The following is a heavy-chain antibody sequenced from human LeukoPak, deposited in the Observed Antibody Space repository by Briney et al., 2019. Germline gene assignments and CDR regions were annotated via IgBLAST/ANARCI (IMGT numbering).Heavy chain of an antibody. V-gene: IGHV3-30-3*01. CDR3: ARDYCSGSSCYSEGY. J-gene: IGHJ4*02. CDR1: GFTFSAYA. Sequence: PGGSLRLSWAASGFTFSAYALYWVRQARQAPGKGLEWVAIISYDGSNKYYADSVKGRFTISRDNSKNTLYLQMNSLRAEDTAVYYCARDYCSGSSCYSEGYWGQGTLVTVSS. CDR2: ISYDGSNK. D-gene: IGHD2-15*01.